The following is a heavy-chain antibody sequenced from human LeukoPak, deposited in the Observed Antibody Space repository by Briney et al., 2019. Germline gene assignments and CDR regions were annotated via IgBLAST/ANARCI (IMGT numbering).Heavy chain of an antibody. CDR3: ARLYSSGWYNWFDP. V-gene: IGHV1-8*01. Sequence: ASVKGSCKAFGYTFTIYDINWVRQTPGQGLEWIGWMTPNSGNTGYAQKFQGRVTMTRNTSISTAYMELSSLRSEDTAVYYCARLYSSGWYNWFDPWGQGTLVTVSS. CDR1: GYTFTIYD. J-gene: IGHJ5*02. CDR2: MTPNSGNT. D-gene: IGHD6-19*01.